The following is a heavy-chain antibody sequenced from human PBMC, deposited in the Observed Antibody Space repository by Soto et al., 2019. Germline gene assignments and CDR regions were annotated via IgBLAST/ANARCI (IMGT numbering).Heavy chain of an antibody. CDR3: ARTGWNYPLDY. CDR2: IYYSGST. V-gene: IGHV4-61*01. D-gene: IGHD1-7*01. Sequence: PSGTLSLTCAVYGGSVSSGSYYWSWIRQPPGKGLEWIGYIYYSGSTNYNPSLKSRVTISVDTSKNQFSLKLNSVTAADTAVYYCARTGWNYPLDYWGQGTLVTVSS. J-gene: IGHJ4*02. CDR1: GGSVSSGSYY.